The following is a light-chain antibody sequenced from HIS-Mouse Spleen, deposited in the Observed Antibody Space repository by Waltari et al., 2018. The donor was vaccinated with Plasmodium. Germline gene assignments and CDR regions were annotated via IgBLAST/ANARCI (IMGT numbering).Light chain of an antibody. CDR2: GAA. J-gene: IGKJ3*01. V-gene: IGKV3-15*01. Sequence: EIVMTQSPATLSVSPGERATISCRASQSVSSNLAWYQQKPAQAPRLLIYGAATMATGIPARFSGSGSGTEFTLTISSLQSEDFAVYYCQQYNNWSFTFGPGTKVDIK. CDR1: QSVSSN. CDR3: QQYNNWSFT.